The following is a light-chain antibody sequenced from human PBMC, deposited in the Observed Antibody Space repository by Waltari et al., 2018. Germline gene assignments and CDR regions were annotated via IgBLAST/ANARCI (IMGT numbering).Light chain of an antibody. J-gene: IGKJ1*01. CDR1: QSISTW. CDR3: QQYYSYSWT. Sequence: DIQMTQSPSTLSASVGDTVTITCRASQSISTWLPWYQQKPGKAPHLLIYQASSLDSGVPSRFSGSGSGTEFTLTINNLQPEDFATYYCQQYYSYSWTFGQGTKVEIK. V-gene: IGKV1-5*03. CDR2: QAS.